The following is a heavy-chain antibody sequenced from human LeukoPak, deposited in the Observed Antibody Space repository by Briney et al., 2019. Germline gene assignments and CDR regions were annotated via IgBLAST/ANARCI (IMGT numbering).Heavy chain of an antibody. J-gene: IGHJ6*02. Sequence: SETLSLTCNVSGGSISSGGYYWSWIRQYPGKGLEWIGYIYYSGSTYYNPSLKIRVTISVDTSKNQFSLQLRSVTAADTAVYYCAREDPQTTVPEGMDVWGQGTTVTVSS. CDR2: IYYSGST. CDR1: GGSISSGGYY. D-gene: IGHD4-17*01. V-gene: IGHV4-31*03. CDR3: AREDPQTTVPEGMDV.